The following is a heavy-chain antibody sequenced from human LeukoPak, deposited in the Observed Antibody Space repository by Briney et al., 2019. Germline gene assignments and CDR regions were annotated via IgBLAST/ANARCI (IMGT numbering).Heavy chain of an antibody. V-gene: IGHV7-4-1*02. J-gene: IGHJ4*02. Sequence: ASVKVSCKASGYTFTNYAMNWVRQAPGQGLEFMGWIHPGTGNPTYAQGFTGRFVFSLDTSVSTTYLQIISLKAEDTAVYFCARAFQSLGGLSLPDYWGQGTLVTVSS. CDR1: GYTFTNYA. CDR2: IHPGTGNP. CDR3: ARAFQSLGGLSLPDY. D-gene: IGHD3-16*02.